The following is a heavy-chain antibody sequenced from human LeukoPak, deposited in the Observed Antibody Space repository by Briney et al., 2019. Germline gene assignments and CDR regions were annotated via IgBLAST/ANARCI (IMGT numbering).Heavy chain of an antibody. CDR1: GYTFTAFP. Sequence: ASVKVSCKASGYTFTAFPIHWVRQAPGQGLEWMGRINPNSGVTNYAQKFQGRVIMTRDTSISTVYMQLSSLKTDDTAVYYCARDSSNWSSFGSWGQESLVIVSS. J-gene: IGHJ4*02. CDR3: ARDSSNWSSFGS. CDR2: INPNSGVT. D-gene: IGHD2-2*01. V-gene: IGHV1-2*06.